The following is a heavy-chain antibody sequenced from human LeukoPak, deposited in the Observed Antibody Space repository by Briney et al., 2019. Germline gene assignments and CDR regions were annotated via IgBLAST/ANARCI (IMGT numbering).Heavy chain of an antibody. D-gene: IGHD3-22*01. CDR2: INPSGGST. CDR3: ARALHYYDDSGPTGDDS. J-gene: IGHJ4*02. V-gene: IGHV1-46*01. CDR1: GYTFTSYY. Sequence: ASVKVSCKASGYTFTSYYMHWVRQAPGQGLEWMGIINPSGGSTSYAQKFQGRVTMTRDMSISTAYMELSRLRSDDTAVYYCARALHYYDDSGPTGDDSWGQGTLVTVSS.